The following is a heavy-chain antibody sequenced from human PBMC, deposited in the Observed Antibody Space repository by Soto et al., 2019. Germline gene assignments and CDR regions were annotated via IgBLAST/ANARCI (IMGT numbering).Heavy chain of an antibody. CDR3: ARGGKYCTRQPLGYYYGMDV. D-gene: IGHD2-8*01. Sequence: ASVKVSCKASGYTFTSYGISWVRQAPGQGLEWMGWISAYNGNTNYAQKLQGRVTMTTDTSTSTAYMELRSLRSDDTAVYYCARGGKYCTRQPLGYYYGMDVWGQGTTVTVSS. J-gene: IGHJ6*02. V-gene: IGHV1-18*01. CDR2: ISAYNGNT. CDR1: GYTFTSYG.